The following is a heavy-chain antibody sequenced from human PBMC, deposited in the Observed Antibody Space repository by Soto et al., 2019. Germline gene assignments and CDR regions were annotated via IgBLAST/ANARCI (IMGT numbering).Heavy chain of an antibody. D-gene: IGHD2-8*02. CDR2: IYYSGST. CDR3: ARSSGLWALDY. V-gene: IGHV4-61*01. CDR1: GGSVSSGSYY. Sequence: SETLSLTCTVSGGSVSSGSYYWSWIRQPPGKGLEWIGYIYYSGSTNYNPSLKSRVTISVDTSKNQFSLKLSSVTAADTAVYYCARSSGLWALDYWGQGTLVTVPQ. J-gene: IGHJ4*02.